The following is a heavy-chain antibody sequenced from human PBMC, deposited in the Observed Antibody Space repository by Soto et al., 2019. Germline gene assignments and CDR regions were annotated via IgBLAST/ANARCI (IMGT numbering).Heavy chain of an antibody. V-gene: IGHV1-3*05. Sequence: QVQLVQSGAEEKKPGASVEVSCKASGYTFTSYAMHWVRQAPGQRLEWMGWINAGNGNTKYSQKFQGRVTITRDTSASTAYMELSSLRSEDTAVYYCARIGLIAAAPIDHWGQGTLVTVSS. D-gene: IGHD6-13*01. J-gene: IGHJ4*02. CDR1: GYTFTSYA. CDR2: INAGNGNT. CDR3: ARIGLIAAAPIDH.